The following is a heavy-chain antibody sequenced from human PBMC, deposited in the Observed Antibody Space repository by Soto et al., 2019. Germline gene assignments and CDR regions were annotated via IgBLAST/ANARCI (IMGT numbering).Heavy chain of an antibody. CDR2: ISGSGGST. CDR1: GFTFSSHA. CDR3: SKCLYAYYYYGMDV. J-gene: IGHJ6*02. V-gene: IGHV3-23*01. Sequence: GGSLRLSCAASGFTFSSHAMSWVRQAPGKGLEWVSVISGSGGSTYYADSVKGRFTISRDNSKNTLYLQMNSLRAEDTAVYYCSKCLYAYYYYGMDVWGQGTTVTVSS. D-gene: IGHD2-8*01.